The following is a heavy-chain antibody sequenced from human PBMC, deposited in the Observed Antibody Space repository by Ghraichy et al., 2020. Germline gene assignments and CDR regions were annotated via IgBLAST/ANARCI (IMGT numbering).Heavy chain of an antibody. CDR2: INHSGST. CDR1: GGSFSGYY. CDR3: ARGNDYYENWYFDL. D-gene: IGHD3-22*01. V-gene: IGHV4-34*01. Sequence: SETLSLTCAVYGGSFSGYYWSWIRQPPGKGLEWIGEINHSGSTNYNPSLKSRVTISVDTSKNQFSLKLSSVTAADTAVYYCARGNDYYENWYFDLWGRGTLVTVSS. J-gene: IGHJ2*01.